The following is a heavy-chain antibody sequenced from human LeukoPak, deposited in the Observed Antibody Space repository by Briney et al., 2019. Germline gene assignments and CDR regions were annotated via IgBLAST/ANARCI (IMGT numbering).Heavy chain of an antibody. Sequence: PSETLSLTCTVSGSSISSYYWSWIRQPAGKGLEWIGRIYTSGSTNYNPSLKSRVTMSVDTSKNQFSLKLSSVTAADTAVYYCARVKGDITIFGVVITEDYYYYMDVWGKGTTVTVSS. CDR2: IYTSGST. V-gene: IGHV4-4*07. CDR3: ARVKGDITIFGVVITEDYYYYMDV. D-gene: IGHD3-3*01. CDR1: GSSISSYY. J-gene: IGHJ6*03.